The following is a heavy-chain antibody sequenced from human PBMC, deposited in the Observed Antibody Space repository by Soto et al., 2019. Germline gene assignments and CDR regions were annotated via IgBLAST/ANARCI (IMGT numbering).Heavy chain of an antibody. CDR2: MNPNSGNT. Sequence: QVQLVQSGAEVKKPGASVKVSCKASGYTFTSYDINWVRQATGQGLEWMGWMNPNSGNTGYAQKFQGRVTMTRDTSITTAYMELSSLRSEDTAMYYCARDEAAGHNWFDPWGQGTLVTVSS. V-gene: IGHV1-8*01. D-gene: IGHD6-13*01. CDR1: GYTFTSYD. J-gene: IGHJ5*02. CDR3: ARDEAAGHNWFDP.